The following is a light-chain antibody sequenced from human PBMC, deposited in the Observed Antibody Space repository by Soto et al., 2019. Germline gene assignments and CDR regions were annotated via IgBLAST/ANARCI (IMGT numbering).Light chain of an antibody. CDR1: QSVSSSS. Sequence: EVVMTQSPGTLSLSPGDRATLSCRASQSVSSSSLAWYQQKPGQAPRLLIYHTSSRATGIPDRFSGSGSGTDFTFTISRLEPEDFAVYYCQQYGTSPPYTFGQGTKVEIK. CDR2: HTS. V-gene: IGKV3-20*01. CDR3: QQYGTSPPYT. J-gene: IGKJ2*01.